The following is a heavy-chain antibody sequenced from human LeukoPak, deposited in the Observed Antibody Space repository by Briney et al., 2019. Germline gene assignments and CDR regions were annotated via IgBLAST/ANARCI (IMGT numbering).Heavy chain of an antibody. Sequence: GGSLRLSCEASGFTFSDYDMSWVRQTPGKGLEWVSGISIRGDATYYADSVKGRFTISRDNSKNTLYLHMNSLRAEDTAVYHCATPSAGGTYLGGFAFWGQGTPVTVSS. D-gene: IGHD1-26*01. CDR3: ATPSAGGTYLGGFAF. CDR2: ISIRGDAT. J-gene: IGHJ4*02. V-gene: IGHV3-23*01. CDR1: GFTFSDYD.